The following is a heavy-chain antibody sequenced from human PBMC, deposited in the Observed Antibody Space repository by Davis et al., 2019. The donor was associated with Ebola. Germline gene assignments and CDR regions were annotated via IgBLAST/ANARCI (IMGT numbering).Heavy chain of an antibody. Sequence: AASVKVSCKASGYTFTGYYMHWVRQAPGQGLEWMGRINPNGGGTTYAQKFQGRVTMTRDTSISTAYMELSRLRSDDTAVYYCARDDLADYDILTGYGAFDYWGQGTLVTVSS. J-gene: IGHJ4*02. V-gene: IGHV1-2*06. D-gene: IGHD3-9*01. CDR2: INPNGGGT. CDR1: GYTFTGYY. CDR3: ARDDLADYDILTGYGAFDY.